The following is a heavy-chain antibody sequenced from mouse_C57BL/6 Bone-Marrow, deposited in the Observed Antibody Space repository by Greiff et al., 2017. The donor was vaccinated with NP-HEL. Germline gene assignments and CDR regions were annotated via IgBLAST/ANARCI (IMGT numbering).Heavy chain of an antibody. Sequence: EVQLQESGPELVKPGASVKMSCKASGYTFTDYYMHWVKQSHGKSLEWIGYINPNNGGTSYNQKFKGKATLTVNKSSSTAYMELRSLTSEDSAVYYCASRHPVYSAWFAYWGQGTLVTVSA. D-gene: IGHD1-1*01. V-gene: IGHV1-22*01. CDR2: INPNNGGT. CDR3: ASRHPVYSAWFAY. CDR1: GYTFTDYY. J-gene: IGHJ3*01.